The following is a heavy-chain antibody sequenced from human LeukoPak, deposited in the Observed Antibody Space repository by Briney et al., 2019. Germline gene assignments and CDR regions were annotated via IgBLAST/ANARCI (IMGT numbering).Heavy chain of an antibody. J-gene: IGHJ4*02. CDR3: ARDDYDSSGYYYVDYFDY. CDR2: ISSSSSTI. CDR1: GFTFSSYS. V-gene: IGHV3-48*02. Sequence: GGSLRLSCAASGFTFSSYSMNWVRQAPGKGLEWVSYISSSSSTIYYADPVKGRFTISRDNAKNSLYLQMNSLRDEDTAVYYCARDDYDSSGYYYVDYFDYWGQGTLVTVSS. D-gene: IGHD3-22*01.